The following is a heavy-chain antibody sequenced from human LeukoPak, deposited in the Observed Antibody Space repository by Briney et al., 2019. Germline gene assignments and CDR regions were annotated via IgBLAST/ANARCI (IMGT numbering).Heavy chain of an antibody. D-gene: IGHD3-3*01. CDR2: MNPNTGDT. Sequence: ASVTVSCKASGYSFTTYDINWVRQAPGQGLEWMGWMNPNTGDTGYAQKFEGRVTMTRDTSISTAYMELSSLTSEDTAIYYCARLGLEWFHHYYLDVWGKGTTVTVSS. V-gene: IGHV1-8*02. J-gene: IGHJ6*03. CDR3: ARLGLEWFHHYYLDV. CDR1: GYSFTTYD.